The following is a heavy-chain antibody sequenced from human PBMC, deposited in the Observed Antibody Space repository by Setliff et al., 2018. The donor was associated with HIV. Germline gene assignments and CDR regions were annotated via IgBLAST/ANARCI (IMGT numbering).Heavy chain of an antibody. CDR1: GFIFDSYW. CDR2: IKEDGSEK. V-gene: IGHV3-7*05. CDR3: ATDTSRSGWYYFDY. Sequence: GGSLRLSCAASGFIFDSYWMTWVRQAPGKGLEWVANIKEDGSEKYYVDSVKGRFTISRDNAKNSLYLQMNSLRAEDTAAYYCATDTSRSGWYYFDYWGQGTLVTVSS. D-gene: IGHD6-19*01. J-gene: IGHJ4*02.